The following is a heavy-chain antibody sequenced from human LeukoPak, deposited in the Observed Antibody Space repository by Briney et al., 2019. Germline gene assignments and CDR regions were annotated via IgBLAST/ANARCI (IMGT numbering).Heavy chain of an antibody. Sequence: GASVKVSCKASGYTFTGYYMHWVRQAPGQGLEWVGWINPNSGGTNYAQKFQGWVTMTRDTSISTAYMELSRLRSDDTAVYYCARNYYGSGSYLSFDYWGQGTLVTVSS. J-gene: IGHJ4*02. CDR2: INPNSGGT. V-gene: IGHV1-2*04. CDR1: GYTFTGYY. D-gene: IGHD3-10*01. CDR3: ARNYYGSGSYLSFDY.